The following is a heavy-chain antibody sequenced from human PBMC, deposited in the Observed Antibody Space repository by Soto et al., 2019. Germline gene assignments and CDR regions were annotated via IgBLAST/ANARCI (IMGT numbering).Heavy chain of an antibody. V-gene: IGHV1-69*13. CDR1: GGTFSSYA. Sequence: SVKVSCKASGGTFSSYAISWVRQAPGQGLEWMGGIIPIFGTANYAQKFQGRVTITADESTSTAYMELSSLRSEDTAVYYCARDPVEMATMNWFDPWGQGILVTVSS. D-gene: IGHD5-12*01. CDR2: IIPIFGTA. J-gene: IGHJ5*02. CDR3: ARDPVEMATMNWFDP.